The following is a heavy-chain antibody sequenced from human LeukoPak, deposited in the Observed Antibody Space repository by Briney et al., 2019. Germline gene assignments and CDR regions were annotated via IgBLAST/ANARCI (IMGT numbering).Heavy chain of an antibody. CDR1: GYTFTGYY. J-gene: IGHJ4*02. Sequence: ASVKVSCKAPGYTFTGYYMHWVRQAPGQGLEWMGWINPNSGGTNYAQKFQGRVTMTRDTSISTAYMELSRLRFDDTAVYYCARDAVLYSSSWYGDYFDYWGQGTLVTVSS. V-gene: IGHV1-2*02. CDR3: ARDAVLYSSSWYGDYFDY. D-gene: IGHD6-13*01. CDR2: INPNSGGT.